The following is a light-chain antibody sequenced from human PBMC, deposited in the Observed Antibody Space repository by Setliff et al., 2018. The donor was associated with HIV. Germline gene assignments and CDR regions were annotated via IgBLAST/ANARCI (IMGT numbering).Light chain of an antibody. J-gene: IGLJ1*01. CDR1: SSDVGAYYS. Sequence: QSALTQPPSASGSPGQSVTISCTGTSSDVGAYYSVSWYQQHPGKAPKLIIYEVSKRPSGVPDRFSGSESGNTASLTVSGLQTEDEADYYCISYTRDNTITRVFGTGTKVPS. CDR2: EVS. V-gene: IGLV2-8*01. CDR3: ISYTRDNTITRV.